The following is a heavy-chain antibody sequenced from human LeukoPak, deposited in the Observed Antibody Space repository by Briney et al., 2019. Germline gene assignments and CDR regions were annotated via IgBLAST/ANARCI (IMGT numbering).Heavy chain of an antibody. CDR2: ISSSSSYI. CDR3: ARDFSEDYYDSSGYYLGY. Sequence: GRSLRLSCAASGFTFSSYSMNWVRQAPGKGLEWVSSISSSSSYIYYADSVKGRFTISRDNAKNSLYLQMNSLRAEDTAVYYCARDFSEDYYDSSGYYLGYWGQGTLVTVSS. J-gene: IGHJ4*02. D-gene: IGHD3-22*01. CDR1: GFTFSSYS. V-gene: IGHV3-21*01.